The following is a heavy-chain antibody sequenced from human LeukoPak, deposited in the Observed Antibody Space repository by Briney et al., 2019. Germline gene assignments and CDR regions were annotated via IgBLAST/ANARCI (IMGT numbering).Heavy chain of an antibody. V-gene: IGHV4-59*01. CDR1: GGSISSYY. D-gene: IGHD3-16*01. Sequence: PSETLSLTWTVSGGSISSYYWSWIRLPPGKGLEWIGYIDYSGSTNYNPSLKSRVTISLDTSKNQFSLKLSSVTAADTAVYFCARDRALGSGKYYFDYWGQGTLVTVSS. CDR3: ARDRALGSGKYYFDY. J-gene: IGHJ4*02. CDR2: IDYSGST.